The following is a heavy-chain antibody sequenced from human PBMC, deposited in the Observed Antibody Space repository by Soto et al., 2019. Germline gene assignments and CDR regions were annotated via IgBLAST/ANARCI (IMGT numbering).Heavy chain of an antibody. V-gene: IGHV3-30*18. J-gene: IGHJ5*02. D-gene: IGHD3-16*01. CDR2: ISYDGSDK. Sequence: PGGSLRLSCAGSGFTFSSDGMHWVRQAPGKGLEWVAVISYDGSDKYYGDSVKGRFTISRDDSKNTLYLQMNSPRVEDTAIYYCAKTAGYDYVWGSSGLDPWGQGTLVTVSS. CDR3: AKTAGYDYVWGSSGLDP. CDR1: GFTFSSDG.